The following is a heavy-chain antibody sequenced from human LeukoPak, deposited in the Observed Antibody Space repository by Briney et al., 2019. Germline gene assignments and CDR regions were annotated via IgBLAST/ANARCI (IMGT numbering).Heavy chain of an antibody. V-gene: IGHV1-2*02. Sequence: ASVKVSCKASGYTFTGYYMHWVRQAPGQGLEWMGWINPNSGGTNYAQKFQGRVTMARDTSISTAYMELSRLRSDDTAVYYCARDKANDILTGYYGNWFDPWGQGTLVTVSS. CDR1: GYTFTGYY. D-gene: IGHD3-9*01. CDR2: INPNSGGT. CDR3: ARDKANDILTGYYGNWFDP. J-gene: IGHJ5*02.